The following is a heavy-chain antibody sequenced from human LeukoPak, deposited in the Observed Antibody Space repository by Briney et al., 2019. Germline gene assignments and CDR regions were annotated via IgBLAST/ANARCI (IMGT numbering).Heavy chain of an antibody. V-gene: IGHV3-23*01. CDR3: AKRELEYFDY. CDR1: GFTFSSYA. Sequence: GGSLRLSCAASGFTFSSYAMSWVRQAPGKGLEWVSVISGSGGSTYYADSVKGRFTISRDKSKNTLWLQMNSLRAEDTAVYYCAKRELEYFDYWGQGTLVTVSS. CDR2: ISGSGGST. J-gene: IGHJ4*02. D-gene: IGHD6-13*01.